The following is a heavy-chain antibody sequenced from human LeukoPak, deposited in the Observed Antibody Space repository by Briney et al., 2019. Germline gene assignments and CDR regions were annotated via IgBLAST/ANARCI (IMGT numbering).Heavy chain of an antibody. CDR2: INSDGITT. Sequence: PGGSLRLSCAASGFTFSNYWMHWVRQAPGKGLVWVSRINSDGITTSYAESVKGRFSISRDNAKNTLYLQTNSLKAEDTAVYYCARDGSSWANWFDPWGQGTLVTVSS. D-gene: IGHD6-13*01. V-gene: IGHV3-74*01. CDR1: GFTFSNYW. CDR3: ARDGSSWANWFDP. J-gene: IGHJ5*02.